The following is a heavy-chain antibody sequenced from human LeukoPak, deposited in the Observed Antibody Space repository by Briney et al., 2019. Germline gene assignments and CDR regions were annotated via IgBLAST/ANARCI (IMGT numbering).Heavy chain of an antibody. CDR2: INPDGRDE. CDR1: GLTFRSYW. Sequence: PGGSLRLSCAASGLTFRSYWMSWVRQAPGKGLEWVANINPDGRDEYYVDSVKGRFTLSRDNAKNSLYLQMNSLRAEDSAVYYCATLDTGVTTGDYWGQGTLVTVSS. J-gene: IGHJ4*02. D-gene: IGHD4-17*01. CDR3: ATLDTGVTTGDY. V-gene: IGHV3-7*01.